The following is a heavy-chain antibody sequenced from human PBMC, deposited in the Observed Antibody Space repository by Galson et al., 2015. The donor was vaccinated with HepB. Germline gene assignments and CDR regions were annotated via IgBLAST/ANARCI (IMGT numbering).Heavy chain of an antibody. CDR2: INPNSGGT. D-gene: IGHD3-9*01. Sequence: SVKVSCKASGYTFTGYYVHWVRQAPGQGLECMGWINPNSGGTNYARKFQGRVTMTRDTSLSTAYMELSRLRSDDTAVYFCARSSGIRYFDWLSGAFDIWGQGTMVTVSS. J-gene: IGHJ3*02. CDR1: GYTFTGYY. CDR3: ARSSGIRYFDWLSGAFDI. V-gene: IGHV1-2*02.